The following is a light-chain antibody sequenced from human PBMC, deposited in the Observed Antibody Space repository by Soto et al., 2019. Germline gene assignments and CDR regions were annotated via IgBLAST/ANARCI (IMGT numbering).Light chain of an antibody. CDR3: QQSYSTPQT. CDR2: AAS. V-gene: IGKV1-39*01. CDR1: QSISSF. Sequence: DIQMTQSPSSLSASVGDRVTITCRASQSISSFLNWYQQKPGKAPKLLIYAASTLQSGVPSRFGGSGSGTEFTLTISSLQPEDFATYFCQQSYSTPQTFGQGTKVEIK. J-gene: IGKJ1*01.